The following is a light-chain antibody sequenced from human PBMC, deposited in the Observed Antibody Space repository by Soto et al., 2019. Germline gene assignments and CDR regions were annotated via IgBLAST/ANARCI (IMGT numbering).Light chain of an antibody. J-gene: IGLJ2*01. V-gene: IGLV2-14*01. CDR1: SSDVGGYNY. Sequence: QSALTQPASVSGSPGQSITISCTGTSSDVGGYNYVSWYQQHPGKAPKLMIYDVSNRPSGVSNRISGSKSGNTASLTISGLQAEDEADYYCSAFTSRSTLVFGGVTKVTVL. CDR2: DVS. CDR3: SAFTSRSTLV.